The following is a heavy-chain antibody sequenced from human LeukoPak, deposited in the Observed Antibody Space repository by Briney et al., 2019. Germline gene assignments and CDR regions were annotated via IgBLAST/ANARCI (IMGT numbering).Heavy chain of an antibody. CDR1: GGTFSSYA. V-gene: IGHV1-69*04. CDR3: ARTPGDLWFGELFFDY. D-gene: IGHD3-10*01. Sequence: ASVKVSCKASGGTFSSYAISWVRQAPGQGLEWMGRIIPILGIANYAQKFQGRVTITADKSTSTAYMELSSLRSEDTAVYYCARTPGDLWFGELFFDYWGQGTLVTVSS. CDR2: IIPILGIA. J-gene: IGHJ4*02.